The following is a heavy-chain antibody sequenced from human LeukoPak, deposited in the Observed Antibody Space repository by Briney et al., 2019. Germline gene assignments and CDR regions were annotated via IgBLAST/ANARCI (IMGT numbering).Heavy chain of an antibody. Sequence: SETLSLTCTVSGGSISSGSYYWSWIRQPAGKGLEWIGRIYTSGSTNYNPSLKSRVTISVDTSKNQFSLKLSSVTAADTAVYYCARSRSSWPPFDYWGQGTLVTVSS. CDR3: ARSRSSWPPFDY. CDR1: GGSISSGSYY. J-gene: IGHJ4*02. V-gene: IGHV4-61*02. CDR2: IYTSGST. D-gene: IGHD6-13*01.